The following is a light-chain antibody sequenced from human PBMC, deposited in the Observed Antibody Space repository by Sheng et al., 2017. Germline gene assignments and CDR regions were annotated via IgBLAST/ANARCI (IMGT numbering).Light chain of an antibody. CDR1: QSVSTW. Sequence: DIQMTQSPSTLSASVGDRVSITCRASQSVSTWLAWYQQKPGKAPKLLIYKASTLQSGVPSRFSGGGSGTDFTLTINRLEPEDFAVYYCQQYGSSPPWTFGQGTRVEIK. CDR3: QQYGSSPPWT. CDR2: KAS. J-gene: IGKJ1*01. V-gene: IGKV1-5*03.